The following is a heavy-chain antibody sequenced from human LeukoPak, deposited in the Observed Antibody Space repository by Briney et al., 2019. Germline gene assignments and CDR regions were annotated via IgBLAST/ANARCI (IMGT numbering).Heavy chain of an antibody. CDR1: GGSISSSSYY. V-gene: IGHV4-39*01. Sequence: SETLSLTCTVSGGSISSSSYYWGWIRQPPGKGLEWIGSIYYSGSTYYNPSLKSRVTISVDTSKNQFSLKLSSVTAADTAVYYCASLGAGGGTVDYWGQGTLVTVSS. CDR3: ASLGAGGGTVDY. D-gene: IGHD3-10*01. J-gene: IGHJ4*02. CDR2: IYYSGST.